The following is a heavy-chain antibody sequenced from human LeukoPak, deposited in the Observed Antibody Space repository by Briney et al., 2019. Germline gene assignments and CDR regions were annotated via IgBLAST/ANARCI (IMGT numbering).Heavy chain of an antibody. D-gene: IGHD6-13*01. CDR1: GFTVSSNY. CDR2: IYSGGST. V-gene: IGHV3-53*01. Sequence: GGSLRLSCAASGFTVSSNYMSWVRQAPGKGLEWVSVIYSGGSTYYADSVKGRFTISRDNAKNTLHLQMNSLRAEDTAVYYCARSAPAGYSYYYYYMDVWGKGTTVTISS. CDR3: ARSAPAGYSYYYYYMDV. J-gene: IGHJ6*03.